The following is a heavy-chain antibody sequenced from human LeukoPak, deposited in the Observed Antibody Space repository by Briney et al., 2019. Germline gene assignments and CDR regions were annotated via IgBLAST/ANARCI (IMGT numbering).Heavy chain of an antibody. J-gene: IGHJ6*04. CDR3: VSGEDV. V-gene: IGHV3-23*01. Sequence: PGGSLRLSCAASGFTFSSYAMSWVRQAPGKGLEWVSVIYRGGVTNYADSVKGRFTISSDNSKNTLYLQMNSLRAEDTAVYYCVSGEDVWGKGTTVTVSS. D-gene: IGHD7-27*01. CDR1: GFTFSSYA. CDR2: IYRGGVT.